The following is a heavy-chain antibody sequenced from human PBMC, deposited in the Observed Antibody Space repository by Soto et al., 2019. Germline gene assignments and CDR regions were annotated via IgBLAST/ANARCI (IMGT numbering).Heavy chain of an antibody. CDR3: ARDGSKPMRTGGYFDY. Sequence: PGGSLRLSCAASGFTFSSYAMHWVRQAPGKGLEWVAVISYDGSNKYYADSVKGRFTISRDNSKNTLYLQMNSLRAEDTAVYYCARDGSKPMRTGGYFDYWGQGTLVTVSS. V-gene: IGHV3-30-3*01. CDR2: ISYDGSNK. CDR1: GFTFSSYA. J-gene: IGHJ4*02. D-gene: IGHD1-26*01.